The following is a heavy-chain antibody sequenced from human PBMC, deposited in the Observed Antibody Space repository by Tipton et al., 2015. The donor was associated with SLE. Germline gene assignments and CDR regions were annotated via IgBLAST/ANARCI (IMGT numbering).Heavy chain of an antibody. D-gene: IGHD2-21*01. CDR2: FYHSGST. CDR3: AVNVVVKVQVDY. J-gene: IGHJ4*02. Sequence: GLVKPSETLSLICNVSGHSISSGYYWGWIRQFPGKGLEWIGSFYHSGSTYYNPSLKSRVTISVDTSKNQFSLKLTSVTAADTAVYYCAVNVVVKVQVDYWGSGALVTVSS. V-gene: IGHV4-38-2*02. CDR1: GHSISSGYY.